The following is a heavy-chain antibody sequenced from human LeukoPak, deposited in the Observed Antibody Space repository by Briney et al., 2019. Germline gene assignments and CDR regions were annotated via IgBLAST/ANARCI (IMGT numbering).Heavy chain of an antibody. D-gene: IGHD3-22*01. CDR1: GFTFSSYA. J-gene: IGHJ5*02. Sequence: GGSLRLSRAASGFTFSSYAMSWVRQAPGKGLEWVSRINSDGINTSYADSVKGRFTISRDNAKNTLNLQMNSLRAEDTAVYYCARDLGQYYDTSDNWFDPWGQGTLVTVSS. V-gene: IGHV3-74*01. CDR2: INSDGINT. CDR3: ARDLGQYYDTSDNWFDP.